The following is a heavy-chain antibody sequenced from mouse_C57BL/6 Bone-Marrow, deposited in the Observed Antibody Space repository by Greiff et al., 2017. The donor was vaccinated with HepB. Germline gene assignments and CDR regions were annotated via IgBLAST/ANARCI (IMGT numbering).Heavy chain of an antibody. CDR1: GFSLNSYG. D-gene: IGHD2-4*01. V-gene: IGHV2-5*01. CDR3: ASPMITFYYAMDY. J-gene: IGHJ4*01. Sequence: VQLQQSGPGLVQPSQSLSITCTVSGFSLNSYGVHWVRQSPGKGLEWLGVIWRGGSTDYNAAFMSILSITKDNSKSQVFFKMNSLQADDTAIYYCASPMITFYYAMDYWGQGTSVTVSS. CDR2: IWRGGST.